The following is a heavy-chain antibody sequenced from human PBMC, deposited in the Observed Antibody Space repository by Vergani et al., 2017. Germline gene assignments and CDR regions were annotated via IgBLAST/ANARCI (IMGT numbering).Heavy chain of an antibody. J-gene: IGHJ6*02. Sequence: QVQLVQSGAEVKKPGASVRVSCKGYGYFFSGYFMHWVRQAPGQGLEWMGWITPNSDDTHYAQNFQGRVTMTRDTSISTAYMQLSRLTSDDTAVYFCARGRSPYGSSPVLSMDVWGQGTTVTVSS. D-gene: IGHD6-13*01. CDR1: GYFFSGYF. V-gene: IGHV1-2*02. CDR3: ARGRSPYGSSPVLSMDV. CDR2: ITPNSDDT.